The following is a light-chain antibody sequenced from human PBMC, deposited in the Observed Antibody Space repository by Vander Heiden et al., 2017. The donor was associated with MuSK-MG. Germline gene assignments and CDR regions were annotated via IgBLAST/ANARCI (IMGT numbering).Light chain of an antibody. Sequence: DIQMTQSPSSLSASVGDRVTITCRASQRFSSYLNWYQQKPGKVPKLLIYGSSSLHSDVPSRFSGSGSGPDFILTISSVQPEDSATYYCQQSYSTPYTFGQGTKLEIK. CDR2: GSS. CDR1: QRFSSY. V-gene: IGKV1-39*01. CDR3: QQSYSTPYT. J-gene: IGKJ2*01.